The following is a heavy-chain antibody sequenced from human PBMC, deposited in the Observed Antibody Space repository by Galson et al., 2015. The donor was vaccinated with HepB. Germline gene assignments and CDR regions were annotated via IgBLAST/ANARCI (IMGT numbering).Heavy chain of an antibody. D-gene: IGHD3-3*01. V-gene: IGHV1-2*02. J-gene: IGHJ5*02. Sequence: SVKVSCKASGYAFTGYYMHWVRQAPGQGLEWMGWINPNSGGTNYAQKFQGRVTMTRDTSISTAYMELSRLRSDDTAVYYCARPQRDYDFWSGYYFWFDPWGQGTLV. CDR2: INPNSGGT. CDR3: ARPQRDYDFWSGYYFWFDP. CDR1: GYAFTGYY.